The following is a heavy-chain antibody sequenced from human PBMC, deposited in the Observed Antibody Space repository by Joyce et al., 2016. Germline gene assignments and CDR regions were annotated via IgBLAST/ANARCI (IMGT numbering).Heavy chain of an antibody. CDR2: RSFDGKKK. CDR3: IKPAGRYADTPRAFDL. Sequence: QVQLVESGGGVAQPGTSLRLSCAACGFDFSRYGMHWVRQFPGPGQGWMAVRSFDGKKKIYADSVKGRCTISRDNSKNTLSLQMNSLRVEDTALFYCIKPAGRYADTPRAFDLWGQGTMVTVSS. D-gene: IGHD3-16*01. V-gene: IGHV3-30*03. J-gene: IGHJ3*01. CDR1: GFDFSRYG.